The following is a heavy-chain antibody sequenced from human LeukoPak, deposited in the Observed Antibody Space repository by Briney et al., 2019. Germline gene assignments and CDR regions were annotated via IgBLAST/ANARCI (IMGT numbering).Heavy chain of an antibody. Sequence: GGSLRLSCAASGFTFSDYYMSWIRQAPGKGLEWVSYISSSSSTIYYADSVKGRFTISRDNAKNSLYLQINSLRAEDTAVYYCARDGIAARVVYYYMDVWGKGTTVTVSS. V-gene: IGHV3-11*04. CDR3: ARDGIAARVVYYYMDV. J-gene: IGHJ6*03. CDR2: ISSSSSTI. CDR1: GFTFSDYY. D-gene: IGHD6-13*01.